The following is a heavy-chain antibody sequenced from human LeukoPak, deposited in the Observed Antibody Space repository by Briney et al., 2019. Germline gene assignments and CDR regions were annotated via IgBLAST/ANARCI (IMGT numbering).Heavy chain of an antibody. D-gene: IGHD2-2*02. CDR1: GGFISSSSYY. Sequence: PSETLSLTCTVSGGFISSSSYYWGWIRQPPGKGLEWIGSIYYSGSTYYNPSLKSRVTISVDTSKNQFSLKLSSVTAADTAVYYCARTLYGGDNWFDPWGQGTLVTVSS. J-gene: IGHJ5*02. V-gene: IGHV4-39*01. CDR2: IYYSGST. CDR3: ARTLYGGDNWFDP.